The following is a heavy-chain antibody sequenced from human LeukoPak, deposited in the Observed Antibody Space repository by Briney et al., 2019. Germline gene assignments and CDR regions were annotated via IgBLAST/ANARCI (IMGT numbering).Heavy chain of an antibody. D-gene: IGHD6-19*01. J-gene: IGHJ3*02. Sequence: PSETLSLTCTVSGGPISSYFWSWIRQPPGKGLEWIGYIYYSGSTYYNPSLKSRVTISVDTSKNQFSLKVTSVTAADTAVYYCARDGAVAPDAFDIWGQGTMVTVSS. CDR1: GGPISSYF. CDR2: IYYSGST. CDR3: ARDGAVAPDAFDI. V-gene: IGHV4-59*12.